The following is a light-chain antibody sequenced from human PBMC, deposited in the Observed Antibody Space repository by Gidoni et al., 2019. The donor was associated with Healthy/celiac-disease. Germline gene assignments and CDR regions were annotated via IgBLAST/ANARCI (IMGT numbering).Light chain of an antibody. CDR3: QQSYSTHRT. V-gene: IGKV1-39*01. CDR1: QSISSY. Sequence: DIQMTQSPSSLSASVGDRVTITCRASQSISSYLNWYQQKPGKAPKILIYAASSLQSGVPSRFSGSGSGTDFTLTISSLQPEDFATYHCQQSYSTHRTFXQXTKVEIK. J-gene: IGKJ1*01. CDR2: AAS.